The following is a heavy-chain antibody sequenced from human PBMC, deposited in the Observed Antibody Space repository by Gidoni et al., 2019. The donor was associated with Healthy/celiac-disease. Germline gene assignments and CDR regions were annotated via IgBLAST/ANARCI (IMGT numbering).Heavy chain of an antibody. Sequence: EVQLLESGGGLVQPGGSLRLSCAASGFTFSSYAMSWVRQAPGKGLEWVSAISGSGGSTYYADSVKGRFTISRDNSKNTLYLQMNSLRAEDTAVYYCEGYYGDYYGMDVWGQGTTVTVSS. D-gene: IGHD4-17*01. CDR2: ISGSGGST. J-gene: IGHJ6*02. V-gene: IGHV3-23*01. CDR3: EGYYGDYYGMDV. CDR1: GFTFSSYA.